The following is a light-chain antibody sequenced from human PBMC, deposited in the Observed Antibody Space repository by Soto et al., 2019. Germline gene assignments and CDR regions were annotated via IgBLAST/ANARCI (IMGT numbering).Light chain of an antibody. CDR1: QSISNW. CDR3: QRYDSFRT. CDR2: KAS. Sequence: DIQMTQSPSTLSASVGDRVTITCRASQSISNWLAWYQQKPGKVPKPLIYKASTLESGVPSRFSGSASGTEFTLTISSLQPDDFATYYCQRYDSFRTFGQGTTVEIK. J-gene: IGKJ1*01. V-gene: IGKV1-5*03.